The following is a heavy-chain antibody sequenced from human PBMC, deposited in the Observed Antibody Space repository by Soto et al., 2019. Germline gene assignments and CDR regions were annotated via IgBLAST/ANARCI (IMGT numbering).Heavy chain of an antibody. CDR1: GGSISSYD. CDR3: ARLLDIVVVTAGDGGLDQGWFDP. V-gene: IGHV4-59*08. Sequence: QVQLQESGPGLVKPSETLSLTCTVSGGSISSYDWSWIRQPPGKGLEWIGYIYYSGSTNYNPSLKGRVTISVDTSKNQFSLKLSSVTAADTAVYYCARLLDIVVVTAGDGGLDQGWFDPWGQGTLVTVSS. CDR2: IYYSGST. D-gene: IGHD2-21*02. J-gene: IGHJ5*02.